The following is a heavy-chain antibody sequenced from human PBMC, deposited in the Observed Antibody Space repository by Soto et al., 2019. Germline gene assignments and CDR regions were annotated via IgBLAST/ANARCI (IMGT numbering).Heavy chain of an antibody. V-gene: IGHV3-48*02. D-gene: IGHD2-2*01. CDR1: GFTFSSYS. CDR2: ISSSSSTI. J-gene: IGHJ6*02. Sequence: GGSLRLSCAASGFTFSSYSMNWVRQAPGKGLEWVSYISSSSSTIYYADSVKGRFTISRDKAKNSLYLQMNSLRDEDTAVYYCARGWKDVVVPDYGMDVWGQGTTVTVSS. CDR3: ARGWKDVVVPDYGMDV.